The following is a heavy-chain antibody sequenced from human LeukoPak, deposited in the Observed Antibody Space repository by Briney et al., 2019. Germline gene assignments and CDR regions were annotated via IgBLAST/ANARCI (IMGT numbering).Heavy chain of an antibody. Sequence: GGSLRLSCAASGFTFSSYSMNCVRQAPGKGLEWVSYISSSSSPIYYADSVKGRFTISRDNSKNTLYLQMISLRAEDTAVYYCAKDAPVNIVVVPAANSWGQGTLVTVSS. D-gene: IGHD2-2*01. J-gene: IGHJ4*02. CDR2: ISSSSSPI. CDR1: GFTFSSYS. CDR3: AKDAPVNIVVVPAANS. V-gene: IGHV3-48*01.